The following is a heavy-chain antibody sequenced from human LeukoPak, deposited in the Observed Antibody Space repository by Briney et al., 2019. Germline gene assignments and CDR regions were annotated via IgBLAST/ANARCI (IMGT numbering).Heavy chain of an antibody. CDR3: TTDSQLWFGEGRLFEY. CDR1: GYTFTSYY. D-gene: IGHD3-10*01. V-gene: IGHV1-46*01. CDR2: INPSGGST. Sequence: ASVKVSCKASGYTFTSYYMHWVRQAPGQGLEWMGIINPSGGSTSYAQKFQGRVTMTRDTSTSTVYMELSSLRSEDTAVYYCTTDSQLWFGEGRLFEYWGQGTLVTVSS. J-gene: IGHJ4*02.